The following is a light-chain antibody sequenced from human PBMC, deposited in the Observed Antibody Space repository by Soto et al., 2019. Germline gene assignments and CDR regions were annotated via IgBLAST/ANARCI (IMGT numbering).Light chain of an antibody. Sequence: EIVLTHSPVTLSLSPGERAALSCRASRSLSSTSLAWYQQRPGQAPRLLIYDVSSRATGIPDRFSGSGSGTDFTLTINRLEPDDFAVYYCQQYGSSPRTFGQGTKVEIK. J-gene: IGKJ1*01. CDR1: RSLSSTS. V-gene: IGKV3-20*01. CDR3: QQYGSSPRT. CDR2: DVS.